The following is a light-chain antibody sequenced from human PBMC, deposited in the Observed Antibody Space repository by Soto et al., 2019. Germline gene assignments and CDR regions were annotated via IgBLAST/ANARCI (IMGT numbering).Light chain of an antibody. CDR2: GAS. Sequence: EIVLTQSPGTLSLSPGERATLSCRASQSVSSSYLAWYQQKPGQAPRLLIYGASSRATGIPDWFSGSGSGTDFTLTISRLEPEDFAVYYYQQYGTSPRISFGQGTRLEIK. J-gene: IGKJ5*01. CDR1: QSVSSSY. CDR3: QQYGTSPRIS. V-gene: IGKV3-20*01.